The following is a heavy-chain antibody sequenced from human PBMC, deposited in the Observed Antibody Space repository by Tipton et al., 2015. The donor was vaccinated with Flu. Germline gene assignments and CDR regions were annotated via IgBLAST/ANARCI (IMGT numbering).Heavy chain of an antibody. J-gene: IGHJ4*02. CDR1: GFTFSSYA. V-gene: IGHV3-23*01. CDR2: ISGSGGST. D-gene: IGHD5-18*01. Sequence: LSLTCAASGFTFSSYAMSWVRQAPGKGLEWVSAISGSGGSTYYADSAKGRFTISRDNSKNTLYLQMNSLRAEDTAVYYCAKTTLNTAMVIYFDYWGQGTLVTVSS. CDR3: AKTTLNTAMVIYFDY.